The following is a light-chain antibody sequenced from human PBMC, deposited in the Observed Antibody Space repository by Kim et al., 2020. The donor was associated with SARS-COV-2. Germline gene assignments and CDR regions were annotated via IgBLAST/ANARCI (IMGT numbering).Light chain of an antibody. CDR3: QSYDSSLSGYV. CDR1: SSNIGAGYD. J-gene: IGLJ1*01. CDR2: GNS. Sequence: QSVLTQPPPVSGAPGQRVTISCTGSSSNIGAGYDVHWYQHLPGTAPKLLIYGNSNRPSGVPDRFSGSKSGTSASLAITGLQAEDEADYYCQSYDSSLSGYVFGTGTKVTVL. V-gene: IGLV1-40*01.